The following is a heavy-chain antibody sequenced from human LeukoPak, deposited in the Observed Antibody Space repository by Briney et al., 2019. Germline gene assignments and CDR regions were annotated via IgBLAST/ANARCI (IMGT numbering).Heavy chain of an antibody. CDR3: ARVSGYDWESFYDY. D-gene: IGHD5-12*01. J-gene: IGHJ4*02. CDR1: GYSISSGYY. V-gene: IGHV4-38-2*02. CDR2: ISHSGST. Sequence: SETLSLTCTVSGYSISSGYYWGWIRQPPGKGLEWIATISHSGSTYYNPSLKSQVTISVDTSKNQFSLKLSSVTAADTAVYYCARVSGYDWESFYDYWGQGTLVTVSS.